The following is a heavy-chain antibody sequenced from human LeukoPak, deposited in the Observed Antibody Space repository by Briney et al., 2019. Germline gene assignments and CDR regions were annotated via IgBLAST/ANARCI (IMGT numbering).Heavy chain of an antibody. CDR2: ISSSSSTI. D-gene: IGHD2-15*01. Sequence: GGSLRLSCAASGFTFSSYSMNWVRQAPGKGLEWVSYISSSSSTIYYADSVKGRFTISRDNAKNSLYLQMNSLRAEDTAVYYCARDLTHIVVVVAAPRGMDVWGQGTTVTVSS. CDR1: GFTFSSYS. J-gene: IGHJ6*02. CDR3: ARDLTHIVVVVAAPRGMDV. V-gene: IGHV3-48*04.